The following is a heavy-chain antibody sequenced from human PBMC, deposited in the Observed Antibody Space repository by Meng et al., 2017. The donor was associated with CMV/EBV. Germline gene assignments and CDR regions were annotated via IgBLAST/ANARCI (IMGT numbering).Heavy chain of an antibody. CDR1: GGSISSYY. Sequence: QVQLPDSGPGVVKPSETLSLTCTVSGGSISSYYWSWIRQPAGKGLEWIGRIYTSGSTNYNPSLKSRVTMSVDTSKNQFSLKLSSVTAADTAVYYCARHGDTAMVVGIDYWGQGTLVTVSS. CDR3: ARHGDTAMVVGIDY. V-gene: IGHV4-4*07. D-gene: IGHD5-18*01. CDR2: IYTSGST. J-gene: IGHJ4*02.